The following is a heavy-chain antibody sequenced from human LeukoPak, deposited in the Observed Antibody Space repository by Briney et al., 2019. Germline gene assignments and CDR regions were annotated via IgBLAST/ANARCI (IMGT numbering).Heavy chain of an antibody. Sequence: SQTLSLTCAISGDSVSSNSAAWNWIRQSPSRGLEWLGRTYYRSKWYTEYAVSVKSRIAINPDTSKNQFSLQLSSVNTEDTAVYYCARHGMKYSSSSGLALDYWGQGTLVTVSS. CDR3: ARHGMKYSSSSGLALDY. CDR2: TYYRSKWYT. CDR1: GDSVSSNSAA. V-gene: IGHV6-1*01. J-gene: IGHJ4*02. D-gene: IGHD6-6*01.